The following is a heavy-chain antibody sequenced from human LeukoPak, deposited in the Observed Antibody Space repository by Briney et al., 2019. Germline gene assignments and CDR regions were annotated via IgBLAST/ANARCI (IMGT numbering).Heavy chain of an antibody. D-gene: IGHD3-22*01. CDR1: GFTLSGSA. CDR3: TRLSEYYYDSSGYLRDY. J-gene: IGHJ4*02. CDR2: IRSKANSYAT. V-gene: IGHV3-73*01. Sequence: QPGGSLKLSCAASGFTLSGSAMHWVRQASGKGLEWVGRIRSKANSYATAYAASVKGRFTISRDDSKNTAYLQMNSLKTEDTAVYYCTRLSEYYYDSSGYLRDYWGQGTLVTVSS.